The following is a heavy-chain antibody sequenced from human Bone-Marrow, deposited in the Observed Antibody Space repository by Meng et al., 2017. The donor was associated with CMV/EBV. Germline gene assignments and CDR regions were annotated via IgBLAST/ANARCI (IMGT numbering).Heavy chain of an antibody. D-gene: IGHD3-3*01. J-gene: IGHJ6*02. CDR3: ARGRFWSGGYYYYGMDV. CDR1: YTFAGYY. V-gene: IGHV1-2*02. CDR2: INPNSGGT. Sequence: YTFAGYYMHWVRQAPGQGLEWMGWINPNSGGTNFAQKFQGRVTMTRDTSISTAYMELSSLRSEDTAVYYCARGRFWSGGYYYYGMDVWGQGTTVTVSS.